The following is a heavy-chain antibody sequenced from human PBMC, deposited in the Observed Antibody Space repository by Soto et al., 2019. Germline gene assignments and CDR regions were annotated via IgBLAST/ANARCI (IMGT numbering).Heavy chain of an antibody. CDR1: GFTFSGYY. V-gene: IGHV3-11*06. CDR3: AAYYGGTPYY. J-gene: IGHJ4*02. D-gene: IGHD4-17*01. CDR2: ISTGSGYT. Sequence: LRLSCAVSGFTFSGYYMAWIRLPPGKGLEWVSYISTGSGYTRYADSVQGRFTISRDNAQKSLYLQMNSLRAEDTAVYYCAAYYGGTPYYWGQGTLVTVSS.